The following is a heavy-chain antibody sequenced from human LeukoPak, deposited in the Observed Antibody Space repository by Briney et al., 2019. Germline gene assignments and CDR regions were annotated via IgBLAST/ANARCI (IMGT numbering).Heavy chain of an antibody. V-gene: IGHV3-23*01. CDR1: GFTFSSYA. Sequence: GASLRLSCAASGFTFSSYAMSWVRQAPGKGLEWVSAISGSGSSTYYADSVKGRFTISRDNSKNTLYLQMNSLRAEDTAVYYCAKGGPMVSYYGMDVWGQGTTVTVSS. D-gene: IGHD3-10*01. CDR3: AKGGPMVSYYGMDV. J-gene: IGHJ6*02. CDR2: ISGSGSST.